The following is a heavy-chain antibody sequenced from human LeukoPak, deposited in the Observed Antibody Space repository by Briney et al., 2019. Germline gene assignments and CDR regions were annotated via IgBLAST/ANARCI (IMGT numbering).Heavy chain of an antibody. CDR1: GGSISSSSYY. V-gene: IGHV4-39*01. CDR3: ASGNGTYYSFYGMDV. D-gene: IGHD1-14*01. CDR2: IYYSGGT. Sequence: SETLSLTCTVSGGSISSSSYYWGWIRQPPGKGLGWIGSIYYSGGTYSNPSLKSRVTISVDTSKNQFSLKLSSVTAADTAVYYCASGNGTYYSFYGMDVWGQGTTVTVSS. J-gene: IGHJ6*02.